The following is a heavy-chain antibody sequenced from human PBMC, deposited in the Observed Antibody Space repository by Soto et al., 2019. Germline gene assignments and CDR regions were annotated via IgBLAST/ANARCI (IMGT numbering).Heavy chain of an antibody. CDR1: GFTFRQYT. CDR3: AKDRHPDGRWDIDW. V-gene: IGHV3-23*01. J-gene: IGHJ4*02. Sequence: EVVLLESGGDLVRPGGSLRLPCEASGFTFRQYTMNWVRQAPGQGLEWVQGIYVSATGIYYADSVRGRFTISRDNSRNTVYLQMNSLRAEDTAVYYCAKDRHPDGRWDIDWWGQGTRVTVSS. D-gene: IGHD1-26*01. CDR2: IYVSATGI.